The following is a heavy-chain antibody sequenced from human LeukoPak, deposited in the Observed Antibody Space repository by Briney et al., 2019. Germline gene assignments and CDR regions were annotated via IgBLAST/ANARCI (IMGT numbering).Heavy chain of an antibody. CDR3: AERLVRANWFVP. CDR2: LYPCDSET. CDR1: GYSFTSYW. Sequence: GESLKISCKGSGYSFTSYWIGWVRQMPGKGLERRGSLYPCDSETRYSPSFQGQVTLSADKSIRTAYLQESSLNASDSAMYYCAERLVRANWFVPWGEGTLVTVSS. V-gene: IGHV5-51*01. D-gene: IGHD1-1*01. J-gene: IGHJ5*02.